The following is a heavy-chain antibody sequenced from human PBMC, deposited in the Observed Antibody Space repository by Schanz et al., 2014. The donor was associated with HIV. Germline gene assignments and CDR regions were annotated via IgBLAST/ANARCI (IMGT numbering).Heavy chain of an antibody. CDR2: ISSSSTYI. Sequence: EVQLVESGGGLVKPGGSLRLSCTGSGFTFNSYSINWVRQAPGQGLEWVSSISSSSTYIHYADSMKGRLTISRDNAKNSVDLQMNSLRDEDTAVYYCARGPSFGLDVWGQGTTVIVSS. CDR1: GFTFNSYS. V-gene: IGHV3-21*01. CDR3: ARGPSFGLDV. J-gene: IGHJ6*02.